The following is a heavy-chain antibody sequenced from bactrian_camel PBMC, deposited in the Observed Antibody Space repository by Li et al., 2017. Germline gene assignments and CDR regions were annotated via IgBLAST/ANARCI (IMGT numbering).Heavy chain of an antibody. J-gene: IGHJ4*01. V-gene: IGHV3S40*01. D-gene: IGHD5*01. CDR1: GFTFSSYD. CDR2: INSRGGSA. Sequence: QLVESGGGLVQPGGSLRLSCAASGFTFSSYDMSWVRQAPGKGLEWVSAINSRGGSAYYADSVEGRFTISRDNGKNTVYLQMNALKPEDTAVYYCVDDLDYTLGGQGTQVTVS.